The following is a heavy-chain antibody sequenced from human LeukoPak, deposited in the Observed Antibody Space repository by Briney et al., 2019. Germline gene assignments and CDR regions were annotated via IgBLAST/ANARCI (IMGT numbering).Heavy chain of an antibody. CDR2: INHSGST. V-gene: IGHV4-34*01. CDR3: ARVRYSSSSMVFDY. D-gene: IGHD6-6*01. CDR1: GGSFSGYY. J-gene: IGHJ4*02. Sequence: SETLSLTCAVYGGSFSGYYWSWIRQPPGKGLEWIGEINHSGSTNYNPSLKSRVTISVDTSKNQFSLKLSSVTAADTAVYYCARVRYSSSSMVFDYWGQGTLVTVSS.